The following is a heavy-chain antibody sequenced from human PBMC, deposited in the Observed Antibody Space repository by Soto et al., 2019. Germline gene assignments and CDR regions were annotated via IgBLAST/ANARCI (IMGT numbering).Heavy chain of an antibody. V-gene: IGHV4-39*01. D-gene: IGHD3-22*01. Sequence: SETLSLTCTVSGGSISSSSYYWGWIRQPPGKGLEWIGSIYYSGSTYYNPSLKSRVTISVDTSKNQFSQNLGSVTAADTAVYYCVKYYYDSSGYYYADYYYYYMDVWGKGTTVTVSS. CDR2: IYYSGST. CDR3: VKYYYDSSGYYYADYYYYYMDV. CDR1: GGSISSSSYY. J-gene: IGHJ6*03.